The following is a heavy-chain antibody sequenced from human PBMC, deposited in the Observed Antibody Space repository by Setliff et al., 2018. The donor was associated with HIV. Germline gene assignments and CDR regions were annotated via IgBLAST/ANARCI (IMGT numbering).Heavy chain of an antibody. J-gene: IGHJ3*02. CDR2: ISSSSSTI. CDR3: ARDPYYGIAAPGTLDI. CDR1: GFTFSDYP. V-gene: IGHV3-48*01. D-gene: IGHD6-13*01. Sequence: AGGSLRLSCAASGFTFSDYPMNWVRQAPGKGLEWVSYISSSSSTIYYADSVKGRFTISRDNAKNSLYLQMNSLRAEDTAVYYCARDPYYGIAAPGTLDIWGQGTMVTVSS.